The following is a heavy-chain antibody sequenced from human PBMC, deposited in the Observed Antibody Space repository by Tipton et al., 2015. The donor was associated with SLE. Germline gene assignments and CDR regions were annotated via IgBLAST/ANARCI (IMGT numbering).Heavy chain of an antibody. D-gene: IGHD3-3*01. V-gene: IGHV1-18*01. CDR2: ISAYNGNT. CDR1: GYTFTSYG. J-gene: IGHJ3*02. Sequence: QSGAEVKKPGASVKVSCKASGYTFTSYGISWVRQAPGQGLEWMGWISAYNGNTNYAQKLQGRVTMTTDTSTSTAYMELRSLRSDDTAVYYCAREAPFGVVMFDAFDIWGQGTMVTVSS. CDR3: AREAPFGVVMFDAFDI.